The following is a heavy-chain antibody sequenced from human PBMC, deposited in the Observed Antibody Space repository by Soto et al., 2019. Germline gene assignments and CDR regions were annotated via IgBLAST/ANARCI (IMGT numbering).Heavy chain of an antibody. V-gene: IGHV1-8*01. Sequence: ASVTVYCKTFGSTFTSYHINWVRKALGQGLEWMGWMNPNSGNTGYAQKFQGRVTMTRNTSISTAYMELSSLRSEDTAVYYCARGRTNPIYDGSALLGQGTLVTVSS. J-gene: IGHJ5*02. CDR2: MNPNSGNT. D-gene: IGHD1-7*01. CDR3: ARGRTNPIYDGSAL. CDR1: GSTFTSYH.